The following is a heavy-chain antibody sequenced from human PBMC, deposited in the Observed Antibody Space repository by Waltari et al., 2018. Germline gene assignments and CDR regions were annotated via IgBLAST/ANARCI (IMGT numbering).Heavy chain of an antibody. D-gene: IGHD5-12*01. CDR1: GFTFSNSW. Sequence: EVQLVESGGGLVQPGGSLRLSCAVSGFTFSNSWMAWVRQAPGKGLEWVANIKQVGSEKHYVDSVTGRFTISRDNAKNSVYLQMNSLRAEDTAVYYCARGQGGYSGRFDYWGQGSLVTVSS. CDR3: ARGQGGYSGRFDY. V-gene: IGHV3-7*01. CDR2: IKQVGSEK. J-gene: IGHJ4*02.